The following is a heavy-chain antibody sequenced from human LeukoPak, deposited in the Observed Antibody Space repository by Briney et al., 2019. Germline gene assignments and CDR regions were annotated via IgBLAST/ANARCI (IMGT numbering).Heavy chain of an antibody. Sequence: PGGSLRLSCAASGFTVSSNYMSWVRQAPGKGLEWVSVIYSGGSTYYADSVKGRFTISRDNSKNTLYLQMNSLRTEDTAVYYCARDGSTGWHYFEYWGQGTLVTVSS. V-gene: IGHV3-53*01. J-gene: IGHJ4*02. CDR1: GFTVSSNY. CDR3: ARDGSTGWHYFEY. D-gene: IGHD6-19*01. CDR2: IYSGGST.